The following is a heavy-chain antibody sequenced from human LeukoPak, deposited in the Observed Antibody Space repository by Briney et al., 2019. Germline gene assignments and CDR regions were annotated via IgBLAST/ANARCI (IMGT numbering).Heavy chain of an antibody. CDR2: IKQDGSEK. Sequence: SGGSLKLSCAASGFTFSSYWMSWVRRAPGKGLEWVANIKQDGSEKYYVDSVKGRFTISRDNAKNSLYLQMNSLRAEDTAVYYCARDQVVPADPLDYWGQGTLVTVSS. CDR1: GFTFSSYW. D-gene: IGHD2-2*01. V-gene: IGHV3-7*01. J-gene: IGHJ4*02. CDR3: ARDQVVPADPLDY.